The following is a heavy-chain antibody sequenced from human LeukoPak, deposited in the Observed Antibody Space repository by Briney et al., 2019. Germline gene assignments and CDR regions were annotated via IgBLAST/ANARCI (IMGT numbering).Heavy chain of an antibody. CDR2: IRYDGSNK. V-gene: IGHV3-30*02. D-gene: IGHD3-9*01. Sequence: GGSLRLSCAASGFEASGFTFSTFGMHWVRQAPGKGLEWVAFIRYDGSNKYYADSVKGRFTISRGDSKNTLYLQMNSLRAEDTAAYYCAKGYYFDILSGYSSLDSWGQGTLVTVSS. CDR1: GFTFSTFG. J-gene: IGHJ4*02. CDR3: AKGYYFDILSGYSSLDS.